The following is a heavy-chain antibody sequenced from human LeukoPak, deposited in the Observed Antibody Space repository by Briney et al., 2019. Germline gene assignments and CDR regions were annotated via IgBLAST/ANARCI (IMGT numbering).Heavy chain of an antibody. J-gene: IGHJ3*02. D-gene: IGHD1-26*01. Sequence: GGSLRLSCAASGFMFNSYVMSWVRQAPGKGLEWVSSIYSAGATHYAESVKGRFTISRDNSKNTLYLRMNSLRAGDMAVYYCARIEWERLGRAFDIWGQGTMVTVSS. CDR3: ARIEWERLGRAFDI. V-gene: IGHV3-53*01. CDR2: IYSAGAT. CDR1: GFMFNSYV.